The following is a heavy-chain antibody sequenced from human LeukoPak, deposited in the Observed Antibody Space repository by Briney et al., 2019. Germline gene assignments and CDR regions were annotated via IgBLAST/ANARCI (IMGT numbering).Heavy chain of an antibody. Sequence: SETLSLACSVSRGSISSSSYYWGWIRQPPGKGLEWIGSIYYSGSTYYNPSLKSRVTISVDTSKNQFSLKLSSVTAADTAVYYCASRYGVGWLWGPDWGQGTLVTVSS. D-gene: IGHD4-17*01. CDR1: RGSISSSSYY. CDR2: IYYSGST. J-gene: IGHJ4*02. CDR3: ASRYGVGWLWGPD. V-gene: IGHV4-39*07.